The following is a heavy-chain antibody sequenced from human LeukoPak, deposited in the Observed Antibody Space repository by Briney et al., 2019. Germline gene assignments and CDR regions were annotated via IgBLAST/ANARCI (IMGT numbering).Heavy chain of an antibody. V-gene: IGHV4-39*07. D-gene: IGHD1-26*01. CDR1: GGSISSNDYC. J-gene: IGHJ6*02. CDR3: ARDGVSGSYYYYYGMDV. Sequence: PSETLSLTCTVSGGSISSNDYCWGWIRQPPGKGLEWIGTIYYSGSTYYNPSLRSRVTISVDTSKNQFSLKLSSVTAADTAVYYCARDGVSGSYYYYYGMDVWGQGTTVTVSS. CDR2: IYYSGST.